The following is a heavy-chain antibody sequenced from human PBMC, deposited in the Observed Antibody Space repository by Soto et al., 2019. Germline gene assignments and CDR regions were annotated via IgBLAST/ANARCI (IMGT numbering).Heavy chain of an antibody. Sequence: VGSLRLSCAASRLTVSSYYMTWVRQAPGKGLEWVSVIYSGGSTYYAGSVKGRFTISRDNSKNTLYLQMNSLRAEDTAVYYCSLTLYGSGTYYDYWGQGTLVTVSS. CDR3: SLTLYGSGTYYDY. J-gene: IGHJ4*02. V-gene: IGHV3-66*01. CDR1: RLTVSSYY. CDR2: IYSGGST. D-gene: IGHD3-10*01.